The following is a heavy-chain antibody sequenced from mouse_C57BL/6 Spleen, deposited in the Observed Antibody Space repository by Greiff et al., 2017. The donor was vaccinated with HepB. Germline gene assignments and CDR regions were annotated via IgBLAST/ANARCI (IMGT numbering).Heavy chain of an antibody. Sequence: QVQLKQPGAELVRPGSSVKLSCKASGYTFTSYWMHWVKQRPIQGLEWIGNIDPSDSETHYNQKFKDKATLTVDKSSSTAYMQLSSLTSEDSAVYYCARSYYSYGYFDVWGTGTTVTVSS. J-gene: IGHJ1*03. V-gene: IGHV1-52*01. CDR3: ARSYYSYGYFDV. CDR2: IDPSDSET. D-gene: IGHD2-12*01. CDR1: GYTFTSYW.